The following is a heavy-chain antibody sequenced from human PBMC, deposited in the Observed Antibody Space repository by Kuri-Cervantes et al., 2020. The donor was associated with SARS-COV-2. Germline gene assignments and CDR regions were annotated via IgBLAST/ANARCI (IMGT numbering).Heavy chain of an antibody. V-gene: IGHV3-19*01. CDR1: GFTFSSYS. CDR2: VSWNGSRT. J-gene: IGHJ4*02. Sequence: GGSLRLSCAASGFTFSSYSMNWVRQAPGKGLEWVSGVSWNGSRTHYADSVKGRFIISRDNSRNFLYQQMNSLRPEDTAVYYCVRHKAAAGIVAPDWGQGTLVTVSS. CDR3: VRHKAAAGIVAPD. D-gene: IGHD6-13*01.